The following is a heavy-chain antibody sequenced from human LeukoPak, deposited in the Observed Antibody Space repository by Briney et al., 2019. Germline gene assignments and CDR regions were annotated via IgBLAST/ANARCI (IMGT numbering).Heavy chain of an antibody. D-gene: IGHD2-8*01. CDR2: ISGSGGST. V-gene: IGHV3-23*01. CDR1: GLTLSNYA. CDR3: AKTRCTDDTCYYRVWYFDY. J-gene: IGHJ4*02. Sequence: GGSMSLSCAASGLTLSNYAMTWVRQAPGMGLEWVSGISGSGGSTYYADSVKGRLIISRDNSKNTLYLHMNSLTAEDTAIYYCAKTRCTDDTCYYRVWYFDYWGQGTLVTVSS.